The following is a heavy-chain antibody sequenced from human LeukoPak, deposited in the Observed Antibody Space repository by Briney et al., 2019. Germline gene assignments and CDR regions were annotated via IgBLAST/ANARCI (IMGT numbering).Heavy chain of an antibody. CDR1: GYTFTSYG. J-gene: IGHJ6*02. CDR3: ASAGPPAFFYYGMDV. CDR2: ISAYNGNT. V-gene: IGHV1-18*01. Sequence: HEASVKVSCKASGYTFTSYGISWVRQAPGQGLEWMGWISAYNGNTNYAQKLQGRVTMTTDTSTSTAYMELRSLRSDDTAVYYCASAGPPAFFYYGMDVWGQGTTVTVSS.